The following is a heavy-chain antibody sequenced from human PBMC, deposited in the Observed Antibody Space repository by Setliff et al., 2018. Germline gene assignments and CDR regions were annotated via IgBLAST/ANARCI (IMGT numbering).Heavy chain of an antibody. CDR1: GGTFSSYA. J-gene: IGHJ6*03. Sequence: ASVKVSCKASGGTFSSYAISWVRQAPGQGLEWMGGIIPIFGTANYAQRFQGRVTITADESTSTAYMELSSLRSEDTAVYYCARMGGSPPAAVDYYYYYMDVWGKGTTVTVSS. D-gene: IGHD1-26*01. CDR2: IIPIFGTA. CDR3: ARMGGSPPAAVDYYYYYMDV. V-gene: IGHV1-69*13.